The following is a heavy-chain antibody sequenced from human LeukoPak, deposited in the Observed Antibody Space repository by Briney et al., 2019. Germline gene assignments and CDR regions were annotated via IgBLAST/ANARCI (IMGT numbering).Heavy chain of an antibody. CDR1: GFTFSSYW. Sequence: QTGGSLRLSCAASGFTFSSYWMSWVRQAPGKGLEWVANIKKDGSEKYYVDSVKGRFTISRDNAKNSLYLQMNSLRAEDTAVYYCARSASEGIVVVVAATMDVWGKGTTVTISS. D-gene: IGHD2-15*01. CDR2: IKKDGSEK. J-gene: IGHJ6*03. CDR3: ARSASEGIVVVVAATMDV. V-gene: IGHV3-7*01.